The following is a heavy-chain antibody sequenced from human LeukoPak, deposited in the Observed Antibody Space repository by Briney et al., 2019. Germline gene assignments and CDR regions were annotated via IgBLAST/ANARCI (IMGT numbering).Heavy chain of an antibody. J-gene: IGHJ3*02. D-gene: IGHD2-2*01. CDR1: GFTFSSFW. CDR3: ARDMRGDGFDI. CDR2: IRQDGSEK. Sequence: GGSLRLSCAASGFTFSSFWMTWVRQAPGKRLEWVANIRQDGSEKYYVDSVEGRFTISRDNAKKSLFLQMNSLRVEDTAVYYCARDMRGDGFDIWGQGTMVTVSS. V-gene: IGHV3-7*04.